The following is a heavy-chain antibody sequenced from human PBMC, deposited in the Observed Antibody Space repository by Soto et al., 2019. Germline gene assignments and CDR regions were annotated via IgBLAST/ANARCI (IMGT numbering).Heavy chain of an antibody. CDR2: ISSSSSYI. J-gene: IGHJ6*02. CDR3: ARDGTSGMDV. D-gene: IGHD1-1*01. V-gene: IGHV3-21*01. Sequence: XGSLRLSCAAAGFTFSSYSMNWVRQAPGKGLDWVSSISSSSSYIYYADSVKGRFTISRENAKNSLYLQMNSLRAGDTAVYYCARDGTSGMDVWGQGTTVTVSS. CDR1: GFTFSSYS.